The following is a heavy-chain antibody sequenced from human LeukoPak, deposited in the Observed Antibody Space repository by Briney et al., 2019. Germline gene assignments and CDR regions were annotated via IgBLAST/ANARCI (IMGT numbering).Heavy chain of an antibody. D-gene: IGHD6-19*01. Sequence: SETLSLTCTVSGGSISSYYWSWIRQPPGKGLEWIGYIYYSGSTNYNPSLKSRVTISVDTSKNQFSLKLSSVTAADTAVYYCARAAYGSGWFLAFDYWGQGTLVTVSS. V-gene: IGHV4-59*01. CDR1: GGSISSYY. CDR2: IYYSGST. CDR3: ARAAYGSGWFLAFDY. J-gene: IGHJ4*02.